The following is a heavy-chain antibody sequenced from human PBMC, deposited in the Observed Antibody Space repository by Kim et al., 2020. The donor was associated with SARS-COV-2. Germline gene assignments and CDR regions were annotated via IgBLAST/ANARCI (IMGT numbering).Heavy chain of an antibody. D-gene: IGHD4-17*01. CDR3: ARDYGDYAFDY. J-gene: IGHJ4*02. V-gene: IGHV3-21*01. Sequence: GGSLRLSCAASGFTFSSYSMNWVRQAPGKGLEWVSPINSSSSYIYYADSVKGRFTLSRDNAKNSLYLQMNSLRAEDTAVYYCARDYGDYAFDYWGQGTLVTVSS. CDR1: GFTFSSYS. CDR2: INSSSSYI.